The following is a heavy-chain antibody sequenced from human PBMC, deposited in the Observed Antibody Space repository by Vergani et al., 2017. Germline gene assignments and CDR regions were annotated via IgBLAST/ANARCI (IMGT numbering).Heavy chain of an antibody. D-gene: IGHD5/OR15-5a*01. Sequence: EQLVESGGGLVQSGGSLRLSCAASGFTFSDHYMDWVRQAPGKGLEWVSYISSSGSTIYYADSVKGRFTISRDNAKNSLYLQMNSLRAEDTAVYYCARVSVDAFDIWGQGTMVTVSS. CDR2: ISSSGSTI. CDR3: ARVSVDAFDI. CDR1: GFTFSDHY. V-gene: IGHV3-11*04. J-gene: IGHJ3*02.